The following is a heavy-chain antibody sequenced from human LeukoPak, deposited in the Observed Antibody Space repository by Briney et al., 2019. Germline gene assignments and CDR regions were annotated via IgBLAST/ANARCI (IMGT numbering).Heavy chain of an antibody. V-gene: IGHV1-18*01. CDR3: ARDWNDLFYFDY. Sequence: ASVKVSCKASGYTFTSYGISWVRQAPGQGLEWMGWISAYNGNTNYAQKLQGRVTMTTDTSTSTAYMELRSLRSDDTAVYYCARDWNDLFYFDYWAREPWSPSPQ. D-gene: IGHD1-1*01. J-gene: IGHJ4*02. CDR1: GYTFTSYG. CDR2: ISAYNGNT.